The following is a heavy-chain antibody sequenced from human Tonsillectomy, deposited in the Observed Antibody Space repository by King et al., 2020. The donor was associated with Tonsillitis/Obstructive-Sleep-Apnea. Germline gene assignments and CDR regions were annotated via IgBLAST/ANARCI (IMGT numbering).Heavy chain of an antibody. D-gene: IGHD6-6*01. V-gene: IGHV3-74*01. J-gene: IGHJ4*02. Sequence: MHWVRHAPGQGLVWVSRINNDGSITIYVDSVKGRFTISRDNSKNTLYLQMNSLRDEDTAVYYCARDRGYTSSSVNWGQGTLVTVSS. CDR2: INNDGSIT. CDR3: ARDRGYTSSSVN.